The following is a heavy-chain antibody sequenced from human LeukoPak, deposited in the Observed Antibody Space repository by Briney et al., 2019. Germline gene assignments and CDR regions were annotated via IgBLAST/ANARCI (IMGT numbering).Heavy chain of an antibody. Sequence: SETLSLTCAIYGGSFSGYYWSWIRQPPGKGLEWIGEINHSGSTNYNPSLKSRVTISVDTSKNQFSLKLSSVTAADTAVYYCARGRVNCSGGSCYHTHDAFDIWGQGTMVTVS. CDR1: GGSFSGYY. CDR3: ARGRVNCSGGSCYHTHDAFDI. J-gene: IGHJ3*02. V-gene: IGHV4-34*01. D-gene: IGHD2-15*01. CDR2: INHSGST.